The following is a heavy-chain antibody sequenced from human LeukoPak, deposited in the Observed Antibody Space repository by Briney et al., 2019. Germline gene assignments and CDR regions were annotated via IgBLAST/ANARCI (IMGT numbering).Heavy chain of an antibody. Sequence: GGSLRLSCAASGFTFRNHWMHWVRQTPGKGLVWASRISSDGSSTTYADSVKGRFTISRDNAKNTLYLQMNNLRAEDTAMYYCARDQRVTGRPDIDYWGQGTLVIVSS. D-gene: IGHD6-6*01. CDR2: ISSDGSST. V-gene: IGHV3-74*03. CDR3: ARDQRVTGRPDIDY. J-gene: IGHJ4*02. CDR1: GFTFRNHW.